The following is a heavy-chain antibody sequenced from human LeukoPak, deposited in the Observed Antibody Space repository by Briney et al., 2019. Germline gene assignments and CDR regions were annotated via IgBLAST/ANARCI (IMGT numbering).Heavy chain of an antibody. CDR3: ARGGGGTSTGMDV. J-gene: IGHJ6*02. Sequence: SETLSLTCTVSGGSISSGAYFWSWLRQHPGKGLEWIVYIYYGGSTYHNPSLKRRVTMSVDTSGSQFSLQLTSVTDAATAVYYCARGGGGTSTGMDVWGQGTTVTVSS. CDR1: GGSISSGAYF. V-gene: IGHV4-31*03. D-gene: IGHD2-15*01. CDR2: IYYGGST.